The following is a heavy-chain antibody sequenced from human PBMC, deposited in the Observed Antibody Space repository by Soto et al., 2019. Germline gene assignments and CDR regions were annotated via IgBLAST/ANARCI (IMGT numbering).Heavy chain of an antibody. CDR3: ARDRENCSGGSCPRDAFDI. V-gene: IGHV1-2*04. CDR1: GYTFTGYY. CDR2: INPNSGGT. J-gene: IGHJ3*02. Sequence: ASVKVSCKASGYTFTGYYMHWVRQAPGQGLEWMGWINPNSGGTNYAQKFQGWVTMTRDTSISTAYMELSRLRSDDTAVYYCARDRENCSGGSCPRDAFDIWGQGTMVTVSS. D-gene: IGHD2-15*01.